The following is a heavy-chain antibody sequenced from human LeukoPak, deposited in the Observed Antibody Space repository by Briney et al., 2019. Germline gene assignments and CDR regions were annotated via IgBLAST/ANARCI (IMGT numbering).Heavy chain of an antibody. D-gene: IGHD6-19*01. CDR1: GDSPSSTSAD. CDR2: TYYRSKWYN. CDR3: ARDRAGWLPLDY. J-gene: IGHJ4*02. V-gene: IGHV6-1*01. Sequence: SQTLSLTCAISGDSPSSTSADWNWIRQSPSRGIEWLGRTYYRSKWYNDYAVSVKSRITINPDTSKNQFSLQLNSVTPEDTAVYYCARDRAGWLPLDYWGQGTLVTVSS.